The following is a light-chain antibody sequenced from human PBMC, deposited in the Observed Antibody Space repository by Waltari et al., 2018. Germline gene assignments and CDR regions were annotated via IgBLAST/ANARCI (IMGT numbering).Light chain of an antibody. CDR3: HSRDSSGDVL. CDR1: SLRTYY. J-gene: IGLJ2*01. CDR2: GKN. V-gene: IGLV3-19*01. Sequence: SSELTQDPAVSVALGQTVRITCHGDSLRTYYVSWFLQKPGQAPALVSYGKNNRPSGIPDRFSASSSGRTASLTIIGAQAEDEAEYYCHSRDSSGDVLIGGGTKLTVV.